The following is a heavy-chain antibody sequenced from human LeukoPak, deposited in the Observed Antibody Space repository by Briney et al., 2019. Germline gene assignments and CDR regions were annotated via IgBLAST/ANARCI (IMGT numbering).Heavy chain of an antibody. CDR1: GFTVSTDY. V-gene: IGHV3-66*01. D-gene: IGHD1-26*01. CDR3: ARWSGSYSDY. CDR2: IYSGDNT. Sequence: GGSLRVSCAVSGFTVSTDYMSWVRQAPGKGVEWVSVIYSGDNTYYADSVKGRFTISRDNSKNTLYLQMNSLRAEDTAVYYCARWSGSYSDYWGQGTLVTVSS. J-gene: IGHJ4*02.